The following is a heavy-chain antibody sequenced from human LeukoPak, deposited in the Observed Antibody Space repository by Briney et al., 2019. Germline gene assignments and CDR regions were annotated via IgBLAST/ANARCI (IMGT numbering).Heavy chain of an antibody. D-gene: IGHD2-21*01. J-gene: IGHJ6*03. Sequence: PSETLSLTCTVSGGSISSGSYSWSWIRQPAGKGLEWIGRIYTSGSTIYNPSLKSRVTISVDTSKNQFSLKLSSVTAADTAVYYCASSECGGDCYYYYYYMDVWGKGTTVTVSS. CDR1: GGSISSGSYS. CDR2: IYTSGST. V-gene: IGHV4-61*02. CDR3: ASSECGGDCYYYYYYMDV.